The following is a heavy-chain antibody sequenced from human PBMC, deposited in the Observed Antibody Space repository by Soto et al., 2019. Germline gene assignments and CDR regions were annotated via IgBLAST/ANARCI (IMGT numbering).Heavy chain of an antibody. V-gene: IGHV4-39*01. Sequence: SETLSLTCSVSGGSISSSTYYWGWMRQPPGKGLEWIASFFIGGNTHYNPSLKSRVSTSVDTSKNQFSLKLSSVTAADTAVYYCARHLSVILIQLWLAGDWLFAPWGQFTPVTVS. J-gene: IGHJ5*02. CDR3: ARHLSVILIQLWLAGDWLFAP. CDR1: GGSISSSTYY. CDR2: FFIGGNT. D-gene: IGHD5-18*01.